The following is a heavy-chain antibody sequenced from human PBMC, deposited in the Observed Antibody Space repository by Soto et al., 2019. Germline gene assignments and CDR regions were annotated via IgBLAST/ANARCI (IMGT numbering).Heavy chain of an antibody. Sequence: ASVKVSCKASGYTFTSYGISWVRQAPGQGLEWMGWISANNGDTGYAQKLQGRLTMTANTSISTAYMELSSLRSEDTAVYYCARCPSSGWYYYWFDPWGQGTLVTVSS. CDR3: ARCPSSGWYYYWFDP. J-gene: IGHJ5*02. V-gene: IGHV1-18*01. CDR2: ISANNGDT. D-gene: IGHD6-19*01. CDR1: GYTFTSYG.